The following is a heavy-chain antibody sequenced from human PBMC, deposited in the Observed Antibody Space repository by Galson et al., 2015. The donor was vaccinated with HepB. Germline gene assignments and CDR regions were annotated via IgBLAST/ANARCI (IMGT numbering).Heavy chain of an antibody. CDR1: GYAFTGYY. D-gene: IGHD1-14*01. CDR2: INPNSGDT. J-gene: IGHJ3*02. Sequence: SVKVSCKASGYAFTGYYTHWVRQAPGQDLEWMGRINPNSGDTNFAQKFQGRITMTRATSISTAYMELSSLSSDDTAVYYCARGYSRGTFDIWGQGTVVTVSS. V-gene: IGHV1-2*06. CDR3: ARGYSRGTFDI.